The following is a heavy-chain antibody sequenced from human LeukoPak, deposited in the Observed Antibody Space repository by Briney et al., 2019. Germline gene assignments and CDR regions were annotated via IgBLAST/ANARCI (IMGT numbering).Heavy chain of an antibody. CDR1: GFTFSSYG. D-gene: IGHD5-18*01. Sequence: GGSLRLSCAASGFTFSSYGMHWVRQAPGKGLEWVAFISYDGSNKYYADSVKGRFTIPRDNSKNTLYLQMNSLRAEDTAVYFCAKDLDTTMIGRIDYWGQGTLVTVSS. J-gene: IGHJ4*02. V-gene: IGHV3-30*18. CDR3: AKDLDTTMIGRIDY. CDR2: ISYDGSNK.